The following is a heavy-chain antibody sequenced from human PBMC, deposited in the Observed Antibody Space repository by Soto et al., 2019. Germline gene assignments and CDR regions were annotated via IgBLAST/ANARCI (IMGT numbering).Heavy chain of an antibody. D-gene: IGHD5-18*01. V-gene: IGHV1-69*02. J-gene: IGHJ3*01. CDR2: IIPILGIA. Sequence: QVQLVQSGAEVKKPGSSVKVSCKASGGTFSSYTISWVRQAPGQGLEWMGRIIPILGIANYAQKFQGRVTITADKSTITAYMELSSLISEDTALYYCWGEGGYPAAFDVWWQGTMVTVSS. CDR1: GGTFSSYT. CDR3: WGEGGYPAAFDV.